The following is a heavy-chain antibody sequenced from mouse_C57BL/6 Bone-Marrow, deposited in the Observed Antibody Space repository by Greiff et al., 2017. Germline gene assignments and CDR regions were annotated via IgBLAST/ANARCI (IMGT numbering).Heavy chain of an antibody. Sequence: VQLQQPGAELVRPGPSVKLSCKASGYTFTSYWMHWVKQRPGQGLEWIGVIDPSDSYTNYNQKFKGKATLTVDTSSSTAYMQLSSLTSEDSAVYYCAREGGNYEFAYWGQGTLVTVSA. CDR3: AREGGNYEFAY. V-gene: IGHV1-59*01. J-gene: IGHJ3*01. CDR2: IDPSDSYT. D-gene: IGHD2-1*01. CDR1: GYTFTSYW.